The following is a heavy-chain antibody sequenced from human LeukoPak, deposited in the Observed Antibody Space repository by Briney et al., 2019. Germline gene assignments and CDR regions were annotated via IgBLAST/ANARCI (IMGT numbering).Heavy chain of an antibody. V-gene: IGHV3-53*01. D-gene: IGHD2-21*02. CDR3: VRKNRDFNAAFDI. J-gene: IGHJ3*02. Sequence: GGSLRLSCAASGFTVSNNYMSWVRQAPRKGLEWVSITYSDSSTNYADSVKGRFTISRDTSQNTLSLQMNSLRAEDTAVYYCVRKNRDFNAAFDIWGQGAVVTVSS. CDR1: GFTVSNNY. CDR2: TYSDSST.